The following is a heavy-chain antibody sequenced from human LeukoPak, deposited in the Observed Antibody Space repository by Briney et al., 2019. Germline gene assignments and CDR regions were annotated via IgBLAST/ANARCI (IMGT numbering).Heavy chain of an antibody. J-gene: IGHJ3*02. CDR2: INPNSGGT. V-gene: IGHV1-2*02. CDR3: ARDLDYYGSGSIFNT. CDR1: GYTFTAYS. Sequence: ASVKVSSMASGYTFTAYSMHWVRQAPGQGLEWMGWINPNSGGTNYAQKFQGRVTMTRDTSITTAYMELSRLRSDDTAVYYCARDLDYYGSGSIFNTWGQGTMVTVSS. D-gene: IGHD3-10*01.